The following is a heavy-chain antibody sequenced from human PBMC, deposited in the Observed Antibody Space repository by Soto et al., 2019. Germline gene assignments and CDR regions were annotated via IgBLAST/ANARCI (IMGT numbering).Heavy chain of an antibody. Sequence: PGGSLRLSCAASGFTFSSYAMHWVRQAPGKGLEWVAVISYDGSNKYYADSVKGRFTISRDNSKNTLYLQMNSLRAEDTAVYYCARGLSNRGFYYYYGMDVWGQGTTVTVSS. CDR3: ARGLSNRGFYYYYGMDV. D-gene: IGHD2-21*01. V-gene: IGHV3-30-3*01. CDR1: GFTFSSYA. J-gene: IGHJ6*02. CDR2: ISYDGSNK.